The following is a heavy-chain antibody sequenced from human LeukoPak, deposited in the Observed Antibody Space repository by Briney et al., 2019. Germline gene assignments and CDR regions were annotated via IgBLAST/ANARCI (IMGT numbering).Heavy chain of an antibody. CDR2: IYSGGST. J-gene: IGHJ6*03. V-gene: IGHV3-53*01. Sequence: PGGSLRLSCAASGFTVSSNYMSWVRQAPGKGLERVSVIYSGGSTYYADSAKGRFTISRDNSKNTLHLQMNSLRAEDTAVYYCARVLPYYYYYMDVWGKGTTVTISS. D-gene: IGHD3-3*01. CDR3: ARVLPYYYYYMDV. CDR1: GFTVSSNY.